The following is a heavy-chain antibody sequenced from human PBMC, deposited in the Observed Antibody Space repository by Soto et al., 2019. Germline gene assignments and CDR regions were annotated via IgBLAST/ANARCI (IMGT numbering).Heavy chain of an antibody. V-gene: IGHV3-13*01. Sequence: GGSLRLSCAASGFTFSSFDMHWVRQPTGKGLEWVSAIGTAGDTYYPGSVKGRFTISRDNAKNSLYLQMNSLRAGDTAVYYCAREARVFGKAFDVWGQGTMVT. J-gene: IGHJ3*01. CDR3: AREARVFGKAFDV. D-gene: IGHD3-3*01. CDR2: IGTAGDT. CDR1: GFTFSSFD.